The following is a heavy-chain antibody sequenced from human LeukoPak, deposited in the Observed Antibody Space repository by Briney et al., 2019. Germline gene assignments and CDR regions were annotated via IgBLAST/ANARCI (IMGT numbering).Heavy chain of an antibody. V-gene: IGHV3-21*01. J-gene: IGHJ3*02. CDR2: ISSSSSYI. Sequence: GGSLRLSCAASGFTFSNYWMTWVRQAPGKGLEWVSSISSSSSYIYYADSVKGRFTISRDNAKNSLYLQMNSLRAEDTAVYYCARGNNWNDDEDAFDIWGQGTMVTVSS. CDR1: GFTFSNYW. D-gene: IGHD1-1*01. CDR3: ARGNNWNDDEDAFDI.